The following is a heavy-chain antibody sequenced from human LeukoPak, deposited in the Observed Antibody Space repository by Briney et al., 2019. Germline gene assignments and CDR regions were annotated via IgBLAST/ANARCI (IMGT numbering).Heavy chain of an antibody. J-gene: IGHJ4*02. CDR1: GGSISSSSYY. V-gene: IGHV4-39*01. CDR3: ARQGDGYNKGDFDY. D-gene: IGHD5-24*01. CDR2: IYNSGST. Sequence: SETLSLTCTVSGGSISSSSYYWGWIRQPPGKGLEWIGSIYNSGSTYYNPSLKSRVTISVDTSKNQFSLKLSSVTAADTAVYYCARQGDGYNKGDFDYWGQGTLVTVSS.